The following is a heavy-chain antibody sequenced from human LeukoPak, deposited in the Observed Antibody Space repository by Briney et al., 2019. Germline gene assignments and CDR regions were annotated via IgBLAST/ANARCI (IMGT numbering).Heavy chain of an antibody. CDR3: ARNNWFDP. Sequence: ASVKVSCKASGYTFTSYGISWVRQAPGQGLEWMGWISAYNGNTNYAQKFQGRVTITADESTSTAYMELSSLRSEDTAVYYCARNNWFDPWGQGTLVTVSS. CDR1: GYTFTSYG. V-gene: IGHV1-18*01. CDR2: ISAYNGNT. J-gene: IGHJ5*02.